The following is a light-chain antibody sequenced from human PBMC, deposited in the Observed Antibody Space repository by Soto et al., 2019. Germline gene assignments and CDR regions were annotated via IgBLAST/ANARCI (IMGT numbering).Light chain of an antibody. CDR2: EVS. CDR3: SSYTNGNTQMV. V-gene: IGLV2-14*01. CDR1: SSDVGGYDY. Sequence: QSALTQPASVSGSPGQSITISCTGTSSDVGGYDYVSWYQQHPAKTPKLIIFEVSNRPSGIPDRYSASKSGNTASLTISGHQAEDEAHYYCSSYTNGNTQMVFGGGTKVTVL. J-gene: IGLJ2*01.